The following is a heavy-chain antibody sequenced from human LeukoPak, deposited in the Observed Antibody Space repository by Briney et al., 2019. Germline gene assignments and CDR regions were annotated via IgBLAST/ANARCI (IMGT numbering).Heavy chain of an antibody. Sequence: ASVKVSCKVSGYTLTELSIHLVRQAPGKGLEWMGGFDPEDGETIYAQKFQGRVTMTEDTSTDTAYMELSSLRSEDTAVYYCATDLKYQLLSTPITFDYWGQGTLVTVSS. V-gene: IGHV1-24*01. CDR3: ATDLKYQLLSTPITFDY. CDR2: FDPEDGET. J-gene: IGHJ4*02. CDR1: GYTLTELS. D-gene: IGHD2-2*01.